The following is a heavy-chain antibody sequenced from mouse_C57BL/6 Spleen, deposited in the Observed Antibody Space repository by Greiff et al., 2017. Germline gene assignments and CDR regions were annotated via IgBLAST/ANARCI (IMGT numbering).Heavy chain of an antibody. J-gene: IGHJ4*01. D-gene: IGHD2-2*01. CDR2: IYPRDGST. CDR1: GYTFTDHT. Sequence: QVQLKESDAELVKPGASVKISCKVSGYTFTDHTIHWMKQRPEQGLEWIGYIYPRDGSTKYNEKFKGKATLTADKSSSTAYMQRNSLTSEDSAVYFCVYGYDGGRAMDYWGQGTSVTVSS. V-gene: IGHV1-78*01. CDR3: VYGYDGGRAMDY.